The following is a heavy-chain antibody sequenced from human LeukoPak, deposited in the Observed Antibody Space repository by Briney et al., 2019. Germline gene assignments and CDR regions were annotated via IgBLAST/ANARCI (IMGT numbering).Heavy chain of an antibody. CDR3: ARGYCSTGSCQYSFDC. CDR1: GFTLSSYS. V-gene: IGHV3-23*01. Sequence: PGGSLRLSCAASGFTLSSYSMSWVRQAPGKGLEWVSAVSGSGVSTHYGDSIKGRFTISRDNSKNTVDLQMDSLRAEDTATYYCARGYCSTGSCQYSFDCWGQGTLVTVSS. D-gene: IGHD2-15*01. CDR2: VSGSGVST. J-gene: IGHJ4*02.